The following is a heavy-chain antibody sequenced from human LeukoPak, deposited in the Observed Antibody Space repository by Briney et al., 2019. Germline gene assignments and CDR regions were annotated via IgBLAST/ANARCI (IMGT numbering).Heavy chain of an antibody. CDR3: AVGAVAGGPFDY. CDR2: INHSGST. CDR1: GGSFSGCY. V-gene: IGHV4-34*01. J-gene: IGHJ4*02. D-gene: IGHD6-19*01. Sequence: SETLSLTCAVYGGSFSGCYWSWIRQPPGKGLEWIGEINHSGSTNYNPSLKSRVTISVDTSKNQFSLKLSSVTAADTAVYYCAVGAVAGGPFDYWGPGNLVTVSS.